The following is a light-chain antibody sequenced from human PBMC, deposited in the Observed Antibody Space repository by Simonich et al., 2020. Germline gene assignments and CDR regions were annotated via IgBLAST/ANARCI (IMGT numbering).Light chain of an antibody. CDR1: SSNIGSNY. J-gene: IGLJ3*02. V-gene: IGLV1-47*01. CDR2: RNN. Sequence: QSVLTQPPSASGTPGQRVTISCSGSSSNIGSNYVYWYQQLPGTAPKLRIYRNNPRPSGFPDRFSGSKSGTSASLAISGLRSEDEADYYCAAWDDSLSGVFGGGTKLTVL. CDR3: AAWDDSLSGV.